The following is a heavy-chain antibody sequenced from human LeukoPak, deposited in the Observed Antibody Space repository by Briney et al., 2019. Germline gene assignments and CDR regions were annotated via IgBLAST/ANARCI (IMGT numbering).Heavy chain of an antibody. V-gene: IGHV4-59*08. CDR3: ARGSRRDGYPTLYYFDY. Sequence: SETLSLTCTVSGGSISSYYWNWIRQPPGKGLEWIGYIYYSGSTNYNPSLKSRVTMSVDTSKNQFSLKLNSVTAADTAVYYCARGSRRDGYPTLYYFDYWGQGTLVTVSS. CDR1: GGSISSYY. CDR2: IYYSGST. J-gene: IGHJ4*02. D-gene: IGHD5-24*01.